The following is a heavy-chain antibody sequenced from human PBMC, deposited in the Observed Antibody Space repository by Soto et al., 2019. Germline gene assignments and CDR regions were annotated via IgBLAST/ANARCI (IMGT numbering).Heavy chain of an antibody. J-gene: IGHJ3*02. V-gene: IGHV3-9*01. CDR2: ISWNSGSI. D-gene: IGHD3-22*01. CDR3: AKDIGGMFSTMIEDAGAFDI. Sequence: GGSLRLSCAASGFTFDDYAMHWVRQAPGKGLEWVSGISWNSGSIGYADSVKGRFTISRDNAKNSLYLQMNSLRAEDTALYYCAKDIGGMFSTMIEDAGAFDIWGQGTMVTVSS. CDR1: GFTFDDYA.